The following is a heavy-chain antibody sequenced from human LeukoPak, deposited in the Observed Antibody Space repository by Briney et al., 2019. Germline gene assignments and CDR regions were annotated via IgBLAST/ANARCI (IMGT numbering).Heavy chain of an antibody. J-gene: IGHJ6*03. CDR2: INTSGGST. D-gene: IGHD6-13*01. Sequence: ASVKVSCKASGYTFTSYYLHWVRQAPGQGLDWMGIINTSGGSTSYAQKFQGRVTMTRDMSTSTVYMELSSLRSEDTAVYYCASQPGIAAAGTLAYYYYYMDVWGKGTTVTVSS. CDR3: ASQPGIAAAGTLAYYYYYMDV. V-gene: IGHV1-46*01. CDR1: GYTFTSYY.